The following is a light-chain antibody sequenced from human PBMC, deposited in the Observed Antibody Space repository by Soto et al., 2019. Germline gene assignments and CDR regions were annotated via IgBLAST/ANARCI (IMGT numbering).Light chain of an antibody. J-gene: IGKJ3*01. CDR3: QQVNSYHLT. Sequence: DIQLTQSQPFLSASVGDRVTIICRASQGISSFLAWYQQKPGKDPKLLIYGASTVERGVPSRFSGSGSGAEFTLTISSRQPEDFATYYCQQVNSYHLTVDPGTIVDIK. V-gene: IGKV1-9*01. CDR1: QGISSF. CDR2: GAS.